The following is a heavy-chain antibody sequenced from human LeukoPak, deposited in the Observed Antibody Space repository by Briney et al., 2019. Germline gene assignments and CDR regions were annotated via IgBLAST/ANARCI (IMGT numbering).Heavy chain of an antibody. CDR3: ARALGYCSSTSCYGSLKNSDAFDI. CDR2: INHSGST. V-gene: IGHV4-34*01. J-gene: IGHJ3*02. D-gene: IGHD2-2*01. CDR1: GGSFSGYY. Sequence: SETLSLTCAVYGGSFSGYYWSWIRQPPGKGLEWIGEINHSGSTNYNPSLKSRVTISVDTSKNQFSLKLSSVIAADTAVYYCARALGYCSSTSCYGSLKNSDAFDIWGQGTMVTVSS.